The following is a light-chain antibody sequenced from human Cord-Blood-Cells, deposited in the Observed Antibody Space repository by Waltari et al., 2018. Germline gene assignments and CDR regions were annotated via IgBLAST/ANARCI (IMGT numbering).Light chain of an antibody. Sequence: QSALTQPASVSGSPRQSITISCTGTSSDVGGYNYVPWYQQHPGKAPKLMIYDVSKRPSGVSNRFSGSKSGNTASLTISGLQAEDEADYYCSSYTSSSTPWVFGGGTKLTVL. J-gene: IGLJ3*02. CDR3: SSYTSSSTPWV. CDR2: DVS. V-gene: IGLV2-14*01. CDR1: SSDVGGYNY.